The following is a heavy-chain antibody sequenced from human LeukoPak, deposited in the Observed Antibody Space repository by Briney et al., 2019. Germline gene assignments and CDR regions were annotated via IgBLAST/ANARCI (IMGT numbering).Heavy chain of an antibody. D-gene: IGHD6-19*01. V-gene: IGHV4-59*11. CDR2: IYNSGTT. CDR1: GGSISRHF. CDR3: TKATQWLAFDY. Sequence: PSETLSLTGSCSGGSISRHFWSWIRQPPGKRLEWIGNIYNSGTTNYNPSLESRVTISVDTSKNQLSLQLTSVTAADTAVYYCTKATQWLAFDYWGRGTLVTVSS. J-gene: IGHJ4*02.